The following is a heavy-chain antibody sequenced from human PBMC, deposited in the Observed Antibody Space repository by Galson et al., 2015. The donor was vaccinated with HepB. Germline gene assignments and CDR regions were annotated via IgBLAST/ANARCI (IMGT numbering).Heavy chain of an antibody. V-gene: IGHV4-34*01. CDR3: ARCCSGGSSKKYYMDV. CDR2: INHSGST. Sequence: LSLTCAVYGGSFSGYYWSWIRQPPGKGLEWIGEINHSGSTNYNPSLKSRVTISVDTSKNQFSLKLSSVTAADTAVYYCARCCSGGSSKKYYMDVWGKGTTVTVSS. J-gene: IGHJ6*03. D-gene: IGHD2-15*01. CDR1: GGSFSGYY.